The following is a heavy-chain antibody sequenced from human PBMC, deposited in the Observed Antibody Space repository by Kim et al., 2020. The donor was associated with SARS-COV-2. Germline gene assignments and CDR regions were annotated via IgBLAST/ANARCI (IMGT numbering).Heavy chain of an antibody. D-gene: IGHD1-1*01. V-gene: IGHV1-2*02. CDR2: T. Sequence: TSYAQKFQGRVTMTRDTYISTDYMELTRLTSDDTAVYYCARSANWAFDYWGQGTLVTVSS. J-gene: IGHJ4*02. CDR3: ARSANWAFDY.